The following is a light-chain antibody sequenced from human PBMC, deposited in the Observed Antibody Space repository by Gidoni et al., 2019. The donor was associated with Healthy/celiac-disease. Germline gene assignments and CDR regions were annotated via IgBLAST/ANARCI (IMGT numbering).Light chain of an antibody. J-gene: IGLJ3*02. CDR1: SSNIGAGYD. V-gene: IGLV1-40*01. Sequence: QSVLTQPPSVSGAPGQTVTISCTGSSSNIGAGYDVPWYQQLPGTAPKLLIYGNSNRPSGVPDRFSGSKSGTSASLAITGLQAEDEADYYCQSYDSSLSGSRVFGGGTKLTVL. CDR2: GNS. CDR3: QSYDSSLSGSRV.